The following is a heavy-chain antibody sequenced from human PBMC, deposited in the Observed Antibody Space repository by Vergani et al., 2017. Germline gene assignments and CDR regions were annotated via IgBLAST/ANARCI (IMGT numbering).Heavy chain of an antibody. CDR2: ISYDGSNK. D-gene: IGHD3-22*01. CDR3: AKDRAVVIKVPYYYYGMDV. J-gene: IGHJ6*02. Sequence: QVQLVESGGGVVQPGRSLRLSCAASGFTFSSYGMHWVRQAPGKGLEWVAVISYDGSNKYYADSVKGRFTISRDNSKNTLYLQMNSLRAEDTAVYYCAKDRAVVIKVPYYYYGMDVWGQGTTVTVSS. CDR1: GFTFSSYG. V-gene: IGHV3-30*18.